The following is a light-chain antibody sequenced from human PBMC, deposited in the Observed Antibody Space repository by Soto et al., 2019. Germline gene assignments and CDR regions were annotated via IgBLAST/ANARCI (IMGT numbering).Light chain of an antibody. V-gene: IGKV3-15*01. CDR1: QSMSDN. Sequence: DIVMTQSPAILSVSLGERATLSCLASQSMSDNLAWYQQRSGQTPRLLIYGASTRATGVPARFSGSGSGTEFTLTISSLQSDDFAIYYGQQYKSGPPLTFGGGTKVE. J-gene: IGKJ4*01. CDR3: QQYKSGPPLT. CDR2: GAS.